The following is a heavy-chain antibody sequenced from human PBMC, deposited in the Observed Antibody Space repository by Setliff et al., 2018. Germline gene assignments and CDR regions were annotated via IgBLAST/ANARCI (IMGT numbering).Heavy chain of an antibody. CDR3: TTGRYFYY. V-gene: IGHV3-15*01. CDR2: IKSKIDGGTT. J-gene: IGHJ4*02. Sequence: GGSLRLSCTASGITFTNAWMSWVRQAPGKGLEWVGRIKSKIDGGTTDYVVPVTGRFSILREYSKDTVYLQMNSLKTEDTAVYYCTTGRYFYYLGQGTLVTVSS. CDR1: GITFTNAW.